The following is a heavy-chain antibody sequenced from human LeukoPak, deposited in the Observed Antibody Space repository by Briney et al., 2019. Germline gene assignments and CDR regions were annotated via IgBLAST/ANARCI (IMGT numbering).Heavy chain of an antibody. CDR1: GGSFSGYY. Sequence: SEALSLTCAVYGGSFSGYYWSWIRQPPGKGLEWIGEINHSGSTNYNPSLKSRVTISVDTSKNQFSLKLSSVTAADTAVYYCASGLGYSSSCYYWGQGTLVTVSS. V-gene: IGHV4-34*01. D-gene: IGHD6-13*01. J-gene: IGHJ4*02. CDR3: ASGLGYSSSCYY. CDR2: INHSGST.